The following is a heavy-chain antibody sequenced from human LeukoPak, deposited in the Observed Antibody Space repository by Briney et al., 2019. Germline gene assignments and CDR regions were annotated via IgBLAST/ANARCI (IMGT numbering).Heavy chain of an antibody. D-gene: IGHD6-6*01. CDR3: ARHRFVAARPNCDY. Sequence: PSETLSLTCTVSGGSLSNYYWSWIRQPPGKGLEWIGYIYHSGSTNYNPSLKSRVTISVDTSKNQLSLKLSSVTAADTAVYYCARHRFVAARPNCDYWGQGTLVTVSS. CDR2: IYHSGST. V-gene: IGHV4-59*01. J-gene: IGHJ4*02. CDR1: GGSLSNYY.